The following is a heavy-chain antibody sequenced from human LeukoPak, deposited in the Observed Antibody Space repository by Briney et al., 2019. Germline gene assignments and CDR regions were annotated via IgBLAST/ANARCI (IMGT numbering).Heavy chain of an antibody. CDR1: GYTFTGYY. J-gene: IGHJ3*02. Sequence: VASVKVSCKASGYTFTGYYMHWVRQAPGQGLEWMGWINPNSGGTNYAQKFQGWVTMTRDTSISTAYMELSRLRSDDTAVYYCARDRSGSYLAFDIWGQGTMVTVSS. CDR2: INPNSGGT. D-gene: IGHD1-26*01. CDR3: ARDRSGSYLAFDI. V-gene: IGHV1-2*04.